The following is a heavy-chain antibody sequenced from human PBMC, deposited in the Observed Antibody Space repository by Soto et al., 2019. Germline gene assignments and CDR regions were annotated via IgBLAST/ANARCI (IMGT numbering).Heavy chain of an antibody. CDR3: GNEVYDYVWGSYRWYFDY. CDR1: GFTFSSYA. Sequence: EVQLLESGGGLVQPGGSLRLSCAASGFTFSSYAMSWVRQAPRNGLEWVSAISGSGGSTYYADSVKGRFTISRDNSKNTLYLQMNSLRAEDTAVYYCGNEVYDYVWGSYRWYFDYWGQGTLVTVSS. D-gene: IGHD3-16*02. J-gene: IGHJ4*02. CDR2: ISGSGGST. V-gene: IGHV3-23*01.